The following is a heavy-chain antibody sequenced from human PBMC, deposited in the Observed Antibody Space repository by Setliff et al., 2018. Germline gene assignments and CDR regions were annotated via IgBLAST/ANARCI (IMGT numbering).Heavy chain of an antibody. CDR2: IYYSGST. V-gene: IGHV4-59*01. CDR1: GGSISSYY. Sequence: SETLSLTCTVSGGSISSYYWSWIRQPPGKGLEWIAYIYYSGSTNYNPSLKSRVTISVDTSKNQFSLKLSSVTAADTAVYYCAREWGSSSWSSPRYYYYGMDVWGQGTLVTVSS. CDR3: AREWGSSSWSSPRYYYYGMDV. D-gene: IGHD6-13*01. J-gene: IGHJ6*02.